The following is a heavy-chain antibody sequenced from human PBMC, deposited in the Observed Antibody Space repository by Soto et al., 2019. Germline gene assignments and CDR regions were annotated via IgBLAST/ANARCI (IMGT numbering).Heavy chain of an antibody. CDR3: ARAFRRGSPR. CDR2: IYHSGST. J-gene: IGHJ3*01. Sequence: SDTLSLTCAVSGYSISSGYYWGWIRQPPGKGLEWIGSIYHSGSTYYNPSLKGRVTISVDTSKNQFSLKLSSVTAADTAVYYCARAFRRGSPRWGQGTMVTVSS. D-gene: IGHD1-26*01. CDR1: GYSISSGYY. V-gene: IGHV4-38-2*01.